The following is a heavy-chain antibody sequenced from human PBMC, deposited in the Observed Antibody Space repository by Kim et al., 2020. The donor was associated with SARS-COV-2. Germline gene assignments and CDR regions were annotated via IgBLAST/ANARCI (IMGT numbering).Heavy chain of an antibody. CDR1: GFSISSSSYY. Sequence: SESLSLTCTVSGFSISSSSYYWGWIRQPPGKGLEWIRSIYYSGSTYYNPSLKSRVTISVDTSKNQFSLRLSCVTAADTAVYYCARLPYYYGSGSYYYFDYWGQGTLVTVSS. CDR3: ARLPYYYGSGSYYYFDY. J-gene: IGHJ4*02. CDR2: IYYSGST. V-gene: IGHV4-39*01. D-gene: IGHD3-10*01.